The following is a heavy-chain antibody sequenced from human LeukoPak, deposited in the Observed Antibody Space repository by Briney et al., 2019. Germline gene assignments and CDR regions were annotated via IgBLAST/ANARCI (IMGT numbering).Heavy chain of an antibody. V-gene: IGHV4-4*02. CDR2: IWHTGPT. CDR3: ARSNRGLD. CDR1: GNSISSAYW. D-gene: IGHD7-27*01. Sequence: TLSLTCAISGNSISSAYWWTWVRQPPGLGLEWLGEIWHTGPTNYNPSLKSRVTISVDKSKNQFSLNLNSVTAADTAVYYCARSNRGLDWGQGTLVTVSS. J-gene: IGHJ4*02.